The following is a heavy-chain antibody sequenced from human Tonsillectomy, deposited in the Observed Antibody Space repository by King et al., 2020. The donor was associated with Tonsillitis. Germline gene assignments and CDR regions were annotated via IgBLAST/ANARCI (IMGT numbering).Heavy chain of an antibody. Sequence: QLQESGPGLVKPSQTLSLTCTVSGGSISSGGYYWSWIRQHPGKGLEWIGYIYYSGSTYYNPSLKSRVTISVDTSKNQFSLKLSSVTAADTAVYYCASDRGDSGPDDYYYYGMDVWGQGTTVTVSS. CDR3: ASDRGDSGPDDYYYYGMDV. CDR1: GGSISSGGYY. V-gene: IGHV4-31*03. CDR2: IYYSGST. D-gene: IGHD5-12*01. J-gene: IGHJ6*02.